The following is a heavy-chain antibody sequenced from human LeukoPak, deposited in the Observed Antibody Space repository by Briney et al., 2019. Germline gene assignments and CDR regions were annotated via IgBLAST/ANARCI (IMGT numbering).Heavy chain of an antibody. D-gene: IGHD3-9*01. V-gene: IGHV4-59*01. CDR3: ARVTPNILTGYSNWFDP. CDR1: GGSISSYY. CDR2: IYYSGST. Sequence: SETLSLTCTVSGGSISSYYWSWIRQPPGKGLEWIGYIYYSGSTNYNPSLKSRVTISVDTSKNQFSLKLSSVTAANTAVYYCARVTPNILTGYSNWFDPWGQGTLVTVSS. J-gene: IGHJ5*02.